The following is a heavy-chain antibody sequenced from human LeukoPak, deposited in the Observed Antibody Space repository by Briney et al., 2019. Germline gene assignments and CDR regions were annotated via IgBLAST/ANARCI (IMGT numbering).Heavy chain of an antibody. J-gene: IGHJ3*02. CDR2: IYYSGST. Sequence: PSETLSLTCTVSGGSISSSSYYWGWIRQPPGEGLEWIGSIYYSGSTYYNPSLKSRVTISVDTSKNQFSLKLSSVTAADTAVYYCASYHTRNYYDSSGYYRHEAFDIWGQGTMVTVSS. CDR1: GGSISSSSYY. D-gene: IGHD3-22*01. CDR3: ASYHTRNYYDSSGYYRHEAFDI. V-gene: IGHV4-39*07.